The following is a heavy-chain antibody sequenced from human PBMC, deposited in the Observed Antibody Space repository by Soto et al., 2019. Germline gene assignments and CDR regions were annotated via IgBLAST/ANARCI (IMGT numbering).Heavy chain of an antibody. Sequence: GGSLRLSCEGSGFTFRSHSMNWVRQAPGRGLEWVASISTSSSFIYYGDSVRGRFIISRDNAKNSLDLQMDSLRVEDTAVYYCARENKDVHKSTSISRGFHGMDVWGQGITVTVSS. J-gene: IGHJ6*02. V-gene: IGHV3-21*01. D-gene: IGHD2-2*01. CDR1: GFTFRSHS. CDR3: ARENKDVHKSTSISRGFHGMDV. CDR2: ISTSSSFI.